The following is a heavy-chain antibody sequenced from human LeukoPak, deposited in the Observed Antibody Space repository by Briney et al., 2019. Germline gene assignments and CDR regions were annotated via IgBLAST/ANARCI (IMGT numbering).Heavy chain of an antibody. Sequence: SETLSLTCTASGGSISSYYWSWIRQPPGKGLEWIGYIYYSGSTNYNPSLKSRVTISVDTSKNQSSLKLSSVTAADTAVYYCARLVGATGGSYYYYYYMDVWGKGTTVTVSS. V-gene: IGHV4-59*01. J-gene: IGHJ6*03. CDR2: IYYSGST. CDR1: GGSISSYY. CDR3: ARLVGATGGSYYYYYYMDV. D-gene: IGHD1-26*01.